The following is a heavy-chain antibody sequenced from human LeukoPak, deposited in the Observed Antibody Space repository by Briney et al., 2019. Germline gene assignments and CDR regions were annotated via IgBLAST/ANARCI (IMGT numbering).Heavy chain of an antibody. CDR3: ARDRGKAEATLNWFDP. V-gene: IGHV1-46*01. CDR2: INPSGGST. D-gene: IGHD2-15*01. J-gene: IGHJ5*02. CDR1: GYTFTSYY. Sequence: ASVKVSCKASGYTFTSYYMHWVRQAPGQGLEWMGIINPSGGSTSYAQKFQGRVTMTRDTSTSTVYMELSSLRSEDTAVYYCARDRGKAEATLNWFDPWGQGTLVTVSS.